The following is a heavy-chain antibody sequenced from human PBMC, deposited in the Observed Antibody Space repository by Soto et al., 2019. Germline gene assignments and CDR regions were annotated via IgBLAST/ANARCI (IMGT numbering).Heavy chain of an antibody. CDR1: GYSFTSYW. CDR2: IYPGDSDT. V-gene: IGHV5-51*01. CDR3: ARHRRPGSYYYYYGMDV. J-gene: IGHJ6*02. Sequence: PGESLKISCKGSGYSFTSYWIGWVRQMPGKGLEWMGIIYPGDSDTRYSPSFPGQVTISADKSISTAYLQWSSLKASDTAMYYCARHRRPGSYYYYYGMDVWGQGNTVTVS. D-gene: IGHD1-26*01.